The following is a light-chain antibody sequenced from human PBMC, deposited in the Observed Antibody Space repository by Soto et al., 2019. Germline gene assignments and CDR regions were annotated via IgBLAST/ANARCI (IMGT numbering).Light chain of an antibody. CDR1: QSLLHRDGYYS. CDR2: GGS. Sequence: EIVMTQSPLSLPVTPGEPASISCRSSQSLLHRDGYYSLHWYLQRPGQSPQLLISGGSNRASGVPDRFSGSGSGTDFTLEISRVEAEEVGVYYCMQTLQAPKTFGGGTKVEIK. J-gene: IGKJ4*01. V-gene: IGKV2-28*01. CDR3: MQTLQAPKT.